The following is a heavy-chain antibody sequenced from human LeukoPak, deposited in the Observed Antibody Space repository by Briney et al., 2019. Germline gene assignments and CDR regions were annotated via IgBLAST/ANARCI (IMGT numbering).Heavy chain of an antibody. J-gene: IGHJ4*02. CDR2: ISSSGSTI. Sequence: PRGSLRLSCAASGFPFSTYEMNWIRQTPGRGLEWVSYISSSGSTIFYADSVKGRFTISRDNAKSSLYLQMNSLRAEDTAVYYCARDYNLGQGTLVTVSS. CDR1: GFPFSTYE. CDR3: ARDYN. V-gene: IGHV3-48*03.